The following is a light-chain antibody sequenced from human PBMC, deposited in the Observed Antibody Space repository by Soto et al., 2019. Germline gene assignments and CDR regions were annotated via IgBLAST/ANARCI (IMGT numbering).Light chain of an antibody. J-gene: IGLJ1*01. Sequence: QSVLTQPASVSGSPGQSITISCTGTSSDVGGNKYVSWYQQYPGKVPKLLINKVTNRPSGVSYRFSGSKSGNTASLTISAHLAEHEADDFCASSTSDSLYVFGTGTKVTVL. CDR2: KVT. V-gene: IGLV2-14*01. CDR3: ASSTSDSLYV. CDR1: SSDVGGNKY.